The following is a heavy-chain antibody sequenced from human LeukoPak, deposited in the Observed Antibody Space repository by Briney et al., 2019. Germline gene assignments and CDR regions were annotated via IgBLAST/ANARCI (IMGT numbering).Heavy chain of an antibody. CDR3: ARGGVAAAASIDY. V-gene: IGHV3-53*01. CDR2: IYSDGST. Sequence: GGSLRLSCAASGFTVSSNYMSWVRQAPGKGLEWVSLIYSDGSTYYADPVKGRFTISRDNTKNTLSLQMNSLRAGDTAVYYCARGGVAAAASIDYWGQGTLVTVSS. CDR1: GFTVSSNY. D-gene: IGHD6-13*01. J-gene: IGHJ4*02.